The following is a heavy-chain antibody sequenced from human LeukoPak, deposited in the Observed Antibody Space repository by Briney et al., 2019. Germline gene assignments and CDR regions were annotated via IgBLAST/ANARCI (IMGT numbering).Heavy chain of an antibody. CDR1: GGSISSSSYY. CDR2: IYYSGST. CDR3: ARQYYYDSSGYYLLHYYYYYMDV. J-gene: IGHJ6*03. V-gene: IGHV4-39*01. Sequence: PSETLSLTCTVSGGSISSSSYYWGWIRQPPGKVLEWIGSIYYSGSTYYNPSLKSRVTISVDTSKNQFSLKLSSVTAADTAVYYCARQYYYDSSGYYLLHYYYYYMDVWGKGTTVTVSS. D-gene: IGHD3-22*01.